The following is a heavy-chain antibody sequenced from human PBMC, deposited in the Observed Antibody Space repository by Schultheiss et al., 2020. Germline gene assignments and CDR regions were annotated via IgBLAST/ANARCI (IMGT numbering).Heavy chain of an antibody. V-gene: IGHV3-7*03. CDR3: ANRRFLEWLPPGH. Sequence: GGSLRLSCAASGFTFSSYWMSWVRQAPGKGLEWVANIKQDGSEKYYVDSVKGRFTISRDNSKNTLYLQMNSLRAEDTAVYYCANRRFLEWLPPGHWGQGTLVTVSS. J-gene: IGHJ4*02. D-gene: IGHD3-3*01. CDR1: GFTFSSYW. CDR2: IKQDGSEK.